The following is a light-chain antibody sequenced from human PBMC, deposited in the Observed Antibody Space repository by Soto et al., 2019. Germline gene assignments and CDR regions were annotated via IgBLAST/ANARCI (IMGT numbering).Light chain of an antibody. Sequence: EIVLTQSPGTLSLSPGERATLSCRASQSVSSSYLAWYQQKPGQAPRLLIYGASSRASGIPARFRGSGSGTEFTLTFSRLDPEDFAVYHCQHYGTTPLTFGGGTKVDIK. CDR1: QSVSSSY. J-gene: IGKJ4*01. CDR2: GAS. V-gene: IGKV3-20*01. CDR3: QHYGTTPLT.